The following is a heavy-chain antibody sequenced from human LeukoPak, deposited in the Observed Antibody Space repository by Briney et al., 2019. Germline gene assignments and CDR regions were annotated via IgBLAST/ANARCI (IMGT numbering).Heavy chain of an antibody. CDR2: FDPEDGET. J-gene: IGHJ4*02. Sequence: ASVKVSCKVSGYTLTELPMHWVRQAPGKGLEWMGGFDPEDGETIYAQKFQGRVTMTEDTSTDTAYVELSSLRSEDTAVYYCATASPKWELLRGAFDYWGQGTLVTVSS. CDR1: GYTLTELP. V-gene: IGHV1-24*01. D-gene: IGHD1-26*01. CDR3: ATASPKWELLRGAFDY.